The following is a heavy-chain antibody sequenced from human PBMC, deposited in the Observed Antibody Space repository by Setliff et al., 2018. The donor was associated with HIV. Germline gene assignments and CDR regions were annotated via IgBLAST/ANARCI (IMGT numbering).Heavy chain of an antibody. CDR3: AAFDSGRDV. CDR2: IHPTGHI. J-gene: IGHJ4*02. D-gene: IGHD6-19*01. Sequence: KTSETLSLTCVASGGSLSSYHWNWIRQTPGKGLEWIGEIHPTGHINYNPSYKSRVTVSLDTSKIQFSLKLNSVTAADTGVYYCAAFDSGRDVWGQGTLVTVSS. V-gene: IGHV4-34*01. CDR1: GGSLSSYH.